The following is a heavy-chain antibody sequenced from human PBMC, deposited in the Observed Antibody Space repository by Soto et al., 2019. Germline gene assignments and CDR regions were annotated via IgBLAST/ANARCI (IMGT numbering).Heavy chain of an antibody. V-gene: IGHV1-69*12. D-gene: IGHD2-15*01. CDR2: IMPIFRAP. CDR3: ASWLKGPDIGNYYYGMDV. CDR1: GGAFSDYA. Sequence: QVQLVQSGAEVKKPGSSVKVYCKASGGAFSDYAFSWVRQAPGQGLEWLGGIMPIFRAPDYAQKFQGRVTITADEFTRTAYMEMNSLRSEDTAVYYCASWLKGPDIGNYYYGMDVW. J-gene: IGHJ6*01.